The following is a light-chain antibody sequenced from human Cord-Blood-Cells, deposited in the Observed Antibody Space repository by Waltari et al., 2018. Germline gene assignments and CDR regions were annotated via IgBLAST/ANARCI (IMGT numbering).Light chain of an antibody. CDR2: EVS. Sequence: QSALTQPPSASGSPGLSVTISCTGTSSDVGGYNYFSWYQQHPGKAPKLMIYEVSKRPSGVPDRFSVSKSGNTASLTVSGRQAEDEADYYCSSYAGSNNFDVVFGGGTKLTVL. CDR1: SSDVGGYNY. V-gene: IGLV2-8*01. J-gene: IGLJ2*01. CDR3: SSYAGSNNFDVV.